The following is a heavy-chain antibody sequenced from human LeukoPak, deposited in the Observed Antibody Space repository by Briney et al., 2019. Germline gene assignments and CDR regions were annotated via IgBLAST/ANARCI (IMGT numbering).Heavy chain of an antibody. Sequence: SETLSLTCIVSGGSITSYYWRWIRQPPGKGLEWIGYIYDTGNTNYNPSLRSRVTISLGTSKDQFSLRLSSVAAADTAVYYCARARVRSYSYDSDGSYTSDWIFDLWGRGTLVTVSS. D-gene: IGHD3-22*01. CDR3: ARARVRSYSYDSDGSYTSDWIFDL. V-gene: IGHV4-59*01. J-gene: IGHJ2*01. CDR2: IYDTGNT. CDR1: GGSITSYY.